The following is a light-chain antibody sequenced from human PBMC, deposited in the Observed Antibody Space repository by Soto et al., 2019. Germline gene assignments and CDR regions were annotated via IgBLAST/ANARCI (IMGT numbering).Light chain of an antibody. J-gene: IGKJ1*01. CDR2: DVS. Sequence: EIELTQSPATLSLSPGERATLSCRASQSVRSNLAWYQHKPGQAPRLLIYDVSNRATGIPGRFSGSGFGTDVTLTISNVEPEDFAVYYCQQRDNWPWTFGQGAKVEIK. V-gene: IGKV3-11*01. CDR1: QSVRSN. CDR3: QQRDNWPWT.